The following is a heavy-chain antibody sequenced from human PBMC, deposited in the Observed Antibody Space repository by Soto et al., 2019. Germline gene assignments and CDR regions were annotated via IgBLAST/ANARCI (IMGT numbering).Heavy chain of an antibody. CDR2: IKQDGSEK. CDR1: GFTFSSYW. D-gene: IGHD5-12*01. Sequence: EVQLVESGGGLVQPGGSLRLSCAASGFTFSSYWMSWVRQAPGKGLEWVANIKQDGSEKYYVDSVKGRFTISRDNAKNSLYLQMNSLRAEDTAVYYCARCERYERADYFYYWVQGTLVTFSS. V-gene: IGHV3-7*04. CDR3: ARCERYERADYFYY. J-gene: IGHJ4*02.